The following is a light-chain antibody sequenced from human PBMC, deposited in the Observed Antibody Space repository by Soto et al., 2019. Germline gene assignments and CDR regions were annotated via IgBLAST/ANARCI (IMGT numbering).Light chain of an antibody. Sequence: DIQLTQSPSFLSPSIGESVTITCRASQVISTSLAWYQVKPGKAPKLXXXXXSTLESGVPSRFXXXXXXXXXXXXITSLQPEDFATYYCQQLFDSPITLGQGTRLEIK. CDR1: QVISTS. J-gene: IGKJ5*01. CDR2: XXS. V-gene: IGKV1-9*01. CDR3: QQLFDSPIT.